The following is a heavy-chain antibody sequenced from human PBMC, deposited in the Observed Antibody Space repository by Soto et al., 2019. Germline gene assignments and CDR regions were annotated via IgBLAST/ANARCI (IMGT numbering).Heavy chain of an antibody. J-gene: IGHJ4*02. CDR2: ISYDGSNK. CDR1: GFTFSSYA. Sequence: ESGGGVVQPGRSLRLSCAASGFTFSSYAMHWVRQAPGKGLEWVAVISYDGSNKYYADSVKGRFTISRDNSKNTLYLQMNSLRAEDTAVYYCAREGYSSSWYVRRNFDYWGQGTLVTVSS. V-gene: IGHV3-30-3*01. D-gene: IGHD6-13*01. CDR3: AREGYSSSWYVRRNFDY.